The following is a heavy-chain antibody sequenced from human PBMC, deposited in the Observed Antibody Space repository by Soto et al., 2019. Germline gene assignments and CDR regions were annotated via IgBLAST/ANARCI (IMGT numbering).Heavy chain of an antibody. Sequence: QVHLVQSGVEVKKPGASVKVSCKASGYNFINYGITWVRQAPGQGLEWMGWIRVHNGNTNYAQNLQGRVTMTTDTPTSTAYMELRSLCSDDTAVYYCVRDLDGSGSYYTGYWGPGTLVTVSS. CDR1: GYNFINYG. CDR3: VRDLDGSGSYYTGY. CDR2: IRVHNGNT. V-gene: IGHV1-18*01. J-gene: IGHJ4*02. D-gene: IGHD3-10*01.